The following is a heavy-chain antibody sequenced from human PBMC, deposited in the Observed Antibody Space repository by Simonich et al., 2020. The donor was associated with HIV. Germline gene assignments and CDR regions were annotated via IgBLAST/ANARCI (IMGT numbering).Heavy chain of an antibody. CDR1: GFPFRNYW. Sequence: GGSLGLSFAAPGFPFRNYWMHWVRQAPGKGLGWVSRINSDGSSTSYADSVKGRFTISRDNAKNTLYLQMNSLRAEDTAVYYCARGAIAAAGTGWYFDLWGRGTLVTVSS. J-gene: IGHJ2*01. D-gene: IGHD6-13*01. V-gene: IGHV3-74*01. CDR3: ARGAIAAAGTGWYFDL. CDR2: INSDGSST.